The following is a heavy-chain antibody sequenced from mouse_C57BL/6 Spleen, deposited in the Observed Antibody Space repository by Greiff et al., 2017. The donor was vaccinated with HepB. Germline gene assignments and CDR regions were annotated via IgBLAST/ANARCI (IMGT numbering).Heavy chain of an antibody. CDR1: GFNIKDDY. CDR2: IDPENGDT. CDR3: TSSYGSSLFAY. Sequence: EVQLQQSGAELVRPGASVKLSCTASGFNIKDDYMHWVKQRPEQGLEWIGWIDPENGDTEYASKFQGKATITADTSSNTAYLQLTSLKSEDTAVYYCTSSYGSSLFAYWGQGTLVTVSA. J-gene: IGHJ3*01. V-gene: IGHV14-4*01. D-gene: IGHD1-1*01.